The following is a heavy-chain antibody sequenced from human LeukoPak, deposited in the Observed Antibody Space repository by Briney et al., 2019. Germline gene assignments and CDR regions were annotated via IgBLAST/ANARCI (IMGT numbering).Heavy chain of an antibody. CDR3: ARANYGSGSNYYYGLDV. D-gene: IGHD3-10*01. CDR2: IWFDGSNK. V-gene: IGHV3-33*01. CDR1: GFTFSIYG. Sequence: QPGGSLRLSCGASGFTFSIYGMHWVRQAPGKGPEWLAVIWFDGSNKYYADSVKGGFTISRDNSKNTLYLQINSLRAEDTAVYYCARANYGSGSNYYYGLDVWRQGTTVTVSS. J-gene: IGHJ6*02.